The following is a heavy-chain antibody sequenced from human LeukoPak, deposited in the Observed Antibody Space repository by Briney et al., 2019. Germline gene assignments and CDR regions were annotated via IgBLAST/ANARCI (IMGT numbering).Heavy chain of an antibody. V-gene: IGHV4-34*01. CDR1: GGSFSGYY. CDR3: ARGRYDFWSGPIVRAFDI. Sequence: SETLSLTCAVYGGSFSGYYWSWIRQPPGKGLEWIGEINHSGSTNYNPSLKSRVTISVDTSKNQFSLKLSSVTAADTAVYYCARGRYDFWSGPIVRAFDIWGQGTMVTVSS. D-gene: IGHD3-3*01. CDR2: INHSGST. J-gene: IGHJ3*02.